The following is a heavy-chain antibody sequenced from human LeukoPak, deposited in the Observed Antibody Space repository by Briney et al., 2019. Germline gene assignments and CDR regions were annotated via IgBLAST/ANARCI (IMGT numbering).Heavy chain of an antibody. Sequence: SETLSLTCAVHGGSFSAYYWSWIRQPPGKGLEWIGENNHSGSTNYNPSLKSRLNISVDTTKNQFSLKVSSVTAADTAVYYCARATGTGTTFMDPTTNWFDSWGQGTLVTVSS. CDR2: NNHSGST. V-gene: IGHV4-34*01. CDR3: ARATGTGTTFMDPTTNWFDS. CDR1: GGSFSAYY. J-gene: IGHJ5*01. D-gene: IGHD1-14*01.